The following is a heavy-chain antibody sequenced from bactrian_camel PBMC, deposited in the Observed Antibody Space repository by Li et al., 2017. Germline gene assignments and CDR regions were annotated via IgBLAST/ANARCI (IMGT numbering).Heavy chain of an antibody. CDR2: IRSDGMI. D-gene: IGHD5*01. CDR3: AVFSTLGLRCADFGY. J-gene: IGHJ6*01. CDR1: GYRYASYC. Sequence: HVQLVESGGGSVQAGGSLRLSYAASGYRYASYCMGWFRQVPGKEREGVAEIRSDGMITYADSVKGRFTIAADNAKNTLYLQMNSLKPEDTAMYYCAVFSTLGLRCADFGYWGQGTQVTVS. V-gene: IGHV3S55*01.